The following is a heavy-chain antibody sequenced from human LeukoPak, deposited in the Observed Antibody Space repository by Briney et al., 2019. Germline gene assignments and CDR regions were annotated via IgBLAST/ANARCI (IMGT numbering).Heavy chain of an antibody. CDR2: ISSSSSYI. CDR3: ARDWSRYYDILTGYYDFDY. D-gene: IGHD3-9*01. Sequence: GGSLRLSCAASGFTFSSYSMNWVRQAPGKGLKWVSSISSSSSYIYYADSVKGRFTISRDNAKNSLYLQMNSLRAEDTAVYYCARDWSRYYDILTGYYDFDYWGQGTLVTVSS. V-gene: IGHV3-21*01. CDR1: GFTFSSYS. J-gene: IGHJ4*02.